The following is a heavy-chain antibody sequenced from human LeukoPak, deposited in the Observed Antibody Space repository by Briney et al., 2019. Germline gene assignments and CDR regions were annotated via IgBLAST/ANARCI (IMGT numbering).Heavy chain of an antibody. CDR3: ARCDSSGYYYSGVVY. CDR1: GFTFSNYA. J-gene: IGHJ4*02. Sequence: PGGSLRLSCAASGFTFSNYAMSWVRQAPGKGLEWVSVISGSGGGTYYTDSVKGRFTISIDNSKNTLYLQMDSLRAEDTCVYYCARCDSSGYYYSGVVYWGQGTLVTVSS. D-gene: IGHD3-22*01. CDR2: ISGSGGGT. V-gene: IGHV3-23*01.